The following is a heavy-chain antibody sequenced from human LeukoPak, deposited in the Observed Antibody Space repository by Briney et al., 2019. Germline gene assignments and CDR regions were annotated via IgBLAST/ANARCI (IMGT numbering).Heavy chain of an antibody. V-gene: IGHV3-7*03. CDR3: VRDADYYKGDY. D-gene: IGHD1-26*01. CDR2: IMKDGSSN. CDR1: GFTFSSYA. Sequence: QTGGSLRLSCAASGFTFSSYAMSWARQAPGKGLEWVANIMKDGSSNHYADSVRGRFTISRDNAKNSLYLQMNSLRAADTAVYYCVRDADYYKGDYWGQGTLVTVSS. J-gene: IGHJ4*02.